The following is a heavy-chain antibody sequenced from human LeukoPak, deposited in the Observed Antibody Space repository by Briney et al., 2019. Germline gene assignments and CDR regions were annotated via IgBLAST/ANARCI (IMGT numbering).Heavy chain of an antibody. CDR3: ARGGDHDAFDI. J-gene: IGHJ3*02. V-gene: IGHV3-48*01. CDR2: ITSSSSTI. D-gene: IGHD2-21*02. Sequence: GGSLRLSCAASGFTFSIYSTNAGCQAPREGLEWVSYITSSSSTIYYADSVKGRFTISRDNAKNSLYLQMNSLRAEDTSVYYCARGGDHDAFDIWGQGTMVSVSS. CDR1: GFTFSIYS.